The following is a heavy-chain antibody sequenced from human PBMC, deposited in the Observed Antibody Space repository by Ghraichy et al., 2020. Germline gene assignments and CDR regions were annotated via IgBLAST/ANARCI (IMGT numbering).Heavy chain of an antibody. J-gene: IGHJ5*02. CDR3: ARDRFTSVGSFGP. D-gene: IGHD3-16*02. CDR1: GGSINSGDFY. Sequence: SETLSLTCTVSGGSINSGDFYWSWIRQPPGKGLEWIGFVYYSGNTFYNPSLKSRVLISVDTSKNQFSLRLSSVTAADAAVYYCARDRFTSVGSFGPWGQGTLVTVSS. V-gene: IGHV4-30-4*08. CDR2: VYYSGNT.